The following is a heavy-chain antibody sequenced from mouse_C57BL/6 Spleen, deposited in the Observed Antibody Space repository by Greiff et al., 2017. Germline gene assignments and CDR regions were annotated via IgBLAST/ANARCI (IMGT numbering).Heavy chain of an antibody. D-gene: IGHD2-5*01. CDR3: AREKGFYYSNYLYYFDY. J-gene: IGHJ2*01. Sequence: QVQLQQPGAELVKPGASVKMSCKASGYTFTSYWITWVKQRPGQGLEWIGDIYPGSGSTNYNEKFKSKATLTVDTSSSTAYMQLSSLTSEDSAVYYCAREKGFYYSNYLYYFDYWGQGTTLTVSS. CDR2: IYPGSGST. V-gene: IGHV1-55*01. CDR1: GYTFTSYW.